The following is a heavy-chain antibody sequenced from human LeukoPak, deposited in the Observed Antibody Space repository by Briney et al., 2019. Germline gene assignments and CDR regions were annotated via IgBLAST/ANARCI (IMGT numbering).Heavy chain of an antibody. J-gene: IGHJ4*02. V-gene: IGHV3-30*18. CDR3: AKDRDWYYFDY. CDR1: GFTFSSHW. CDR2: ISYDGSNK. Sequence: GGSLRLSCAASGFTFSSHWMHWVRQAPGKGLEWVAVISYDGSNKYYADSVKGRFTISRDNSKNTLYLQMNSLRAEDTAVYYCAKDRDWYYFDYWGQGTLVTVSS. D-gene: IGHD5-24*01.